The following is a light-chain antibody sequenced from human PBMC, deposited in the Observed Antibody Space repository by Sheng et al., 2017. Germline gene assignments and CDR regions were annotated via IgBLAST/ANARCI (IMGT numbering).Light chain of an antibody. J-gene: IGLJ3*02. Sequence: SYVLTQSPSVSLAPGQTATFTCGGDNIGSKGVHWYQQRPGQAPILVVYDNVDRPSRIPERFSGSASGNTATLTISRVEAGDEADYYCQVFDTSSDHPVFGGGTRLTVL. CDR3: QVFDTSSDHPV. V-gene: IGLV3-21*02. CDR1: NIGSKG. CDR2: DNV.